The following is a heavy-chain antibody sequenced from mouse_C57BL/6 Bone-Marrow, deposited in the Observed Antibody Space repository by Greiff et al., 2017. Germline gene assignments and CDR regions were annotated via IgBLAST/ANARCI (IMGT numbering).Heavy chain of an antibody. CDR3: ARSIRTGPYWYFDV. J-gene: IGHJ1*03. CDR1: GYTFTSYG. D-gene: IGHD4-1*01. V-gene: IGHV1-81*01. Sequence: VQGVESGAELARPGASVKLSCKASGYTFTSYGISWVKQRTGQGLEWIGEIYPRSGNTYYNEKFKGKATLTADKSSSTAYMELRSLTSEDSAVYFCARSIRTGPYWYFDVWGTGTTVTVSS. CDR2: IYPRSGNT.